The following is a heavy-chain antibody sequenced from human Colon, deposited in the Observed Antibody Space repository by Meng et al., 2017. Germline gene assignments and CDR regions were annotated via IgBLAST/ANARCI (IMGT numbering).Heavy chain of an antibody. CDR1: GDSISSVIW. V-gene: IGHV4-4*02. CDR2: VYHRGDT. D-gene: IGHD1-7*01. CDR3: GRDQGRELINH. Sequence: QVQLQRSGPGLVKPSGTLSLTCTVSGDSISSVIWWSWVRQPPGKGLEWIGEVYHRGDTNYNPSLKSRVDISVDKSKNQFYLSLFSVTAADTAVYYCGRDQGRELINHWGQGTLVTVSS. J-gene: IGHJ4*02.